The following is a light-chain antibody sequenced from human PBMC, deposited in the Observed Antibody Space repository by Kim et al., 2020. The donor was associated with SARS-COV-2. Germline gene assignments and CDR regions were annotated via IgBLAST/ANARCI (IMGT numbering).Light chain of an antibody. Sequence: AYPGDRVTITCRASQGISSYLAWYQQKPGKAPKLLIYAASTLQSGVPSRFSGSGSGTDFTLTISCLQSEDFATYYCQQYYSYWWTFGQGTKVDIK. V-gene: IGKV1-8*01. J-gene: IGKJ1*01. CDR3: QQYYSYWWT. CDR1: QGISSY. CDR2: AAS.